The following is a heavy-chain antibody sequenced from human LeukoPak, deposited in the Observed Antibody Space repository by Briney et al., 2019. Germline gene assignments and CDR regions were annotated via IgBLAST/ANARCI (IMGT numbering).Heavy chain of an antibody. CDR2: ISSSSSTI. Sequence: PGGSLRHVCAASGFTFSSYSMNWVRQAPGKGLEWVSYISSSSSTIYYADSVKGRFTISRDNAKNSLYLQMNSLRAEDTAVYYCARDLGRYYYDSSGYTRIWGQGNLVTVSS. V-gene: IGHV3-48*01. CDR3: ARDLGRYYYDSSGYTRI. J-gene: IGHJ4*02. D-gene: IGHD3-22*01. CDR1: GFTFSSYS.